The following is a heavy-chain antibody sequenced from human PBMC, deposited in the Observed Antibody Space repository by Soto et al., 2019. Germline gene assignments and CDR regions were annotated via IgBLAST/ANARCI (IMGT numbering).Heavy chain of an antibody. J-gene: IGHJ3*02. V-gene: IGHV3-72*01. Sequence: GGSLRLSCAASGFTSSDHYMDWVRQPPGQGLEWVGRTRNKANSYTTEYAASVKGRFTISRDESKNSLYLQMYSLKTEDTAIYYCVRGHKSFDIWGQGTMVTVSS. CDR2: TRNKANSYTT. CDR3: VRGHKSFDI. CDR1: GFTSSDHY.